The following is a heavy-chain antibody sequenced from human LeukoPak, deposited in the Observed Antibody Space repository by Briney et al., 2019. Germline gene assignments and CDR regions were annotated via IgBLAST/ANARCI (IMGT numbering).Heavy chain of an antibody. CDR2: ISANNNNT. V-gene: IGHV1-18*01. CDR1: GYSFTTYG. Sequence: ASVKVSCKASGYSFTTYGISWVRQAPGQGLEWMGWISANNNNTDNVQKLQGRVTITADESTSTAYMELSSLRSEDTAVYYCARDSRRFHIVVVVAATPVYDAFDIWGQGTMVTVSS. J-gene: IGHJ3*02. CDR3: ARDSRRFHIVVVVAATPVYDAFDI. D-gene: IGHD2-15*01.